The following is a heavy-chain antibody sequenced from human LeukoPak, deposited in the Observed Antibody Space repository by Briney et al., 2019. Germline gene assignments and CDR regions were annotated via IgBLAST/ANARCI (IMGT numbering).Heavy chain of an antibody. CDR2: INPSGGST. J-gene: IGHJ6*02. CDR3: ARSPSGAYYYYGMDV. CDR1: GYTFTGYY. V-gene: IGHV1-46*01. D-gene: IGHD3-10*01. Sequence: ASVKVSCKASGYTFTGYYMHWVRQAPGQGLEWMGIINPSGGSTSYAQKFQGRVTMTRDTSTSTVYMELSSLRSEDTAVYYCARSPSGAYYYYGMDVWGQGTTVTVSS.